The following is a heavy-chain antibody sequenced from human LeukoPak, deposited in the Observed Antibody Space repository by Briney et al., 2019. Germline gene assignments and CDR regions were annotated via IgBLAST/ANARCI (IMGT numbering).Heavy chain of an antibody. Sequence: GGSLRLSCAASAFTFSNYAMSWVRQAPGKGLEWVSTLSATVSDGGAYYADSVKGRFTISRDNSKNTLYLQMNSLRAEDTAVYYCARGNDYGDNSEFDYWGQGTLVTVSS. CDR2: LSATVSDGGA. V-gene: IGHV3-23*01. CDR1: AFTFSNYA. CDR3: ARGNDYGDNSEFDY. J-gene: IGHJ4*02. D-gene: IGHD4-17*01.